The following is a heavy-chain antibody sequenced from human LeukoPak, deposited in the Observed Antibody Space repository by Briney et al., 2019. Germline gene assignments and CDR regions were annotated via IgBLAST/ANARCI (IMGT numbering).Heavy chain of an antibody. CDR3: ARGIRYCSSTSCSRAYYFDY. Sequence: SQTLSLTCTVSGGSISSGSYYWSWIRQPAGKGLEWIGRIYTTGSTNYNPSLKSRVTISVDTSKNQFSLKLSSVTAADTAVYYCARGIRYCSSTSCSRAYYFDYWGQGTLVTVSS. J-gene: IGHJ4*02. V-gene: IGHV4-61*02. D-gene: IGHD2-2*01. CDR2: IYTTGST. CDR1: GGSISSGSYY.